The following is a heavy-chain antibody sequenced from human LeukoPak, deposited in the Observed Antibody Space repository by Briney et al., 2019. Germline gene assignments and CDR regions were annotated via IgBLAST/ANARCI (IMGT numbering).Heavy chain of an antibody. V-gene: IGHV3-30*18. CDR1: GFTFSSYG. CDR2: ISYDGSNK. J-gene: IGHJ6*02. CDR3: ANTKEGWYYYGMDV. D-gene: IGHD2-8*01. Sequence: GGSLRLSCAASGFTFSSYGMHWVRQAPGKGLEWVAVISYDGSNKYYADSVKDRFTISRDNSKNTLYLQMNSLRAEDTAVYYCANTKEGWYYYGMDVWGQGTTVTVSS.